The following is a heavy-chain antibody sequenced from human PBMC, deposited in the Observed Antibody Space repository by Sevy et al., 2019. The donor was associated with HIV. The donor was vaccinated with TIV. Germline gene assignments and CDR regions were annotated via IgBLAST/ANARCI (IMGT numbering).Heavy chain of an antibody. Sequence: GGALRLSCAASGFTFSSYSMNWVRQAPGKGLEWVSSISSSSSYIYYADSVKGRFTISRDNAKNSLYLQMNSLRAEDTAVYYCARSVGDGDNNWFDPWGQGTLVTVSS. CDR1: GFTFSSYS. J-gene: IGHJ5*02. CDR2: ISSSSSYI. D-gene: IGHD2-15*01. CDR3: ARSVGDGDNNWFDP. V-gene: IGHV3-21*01.